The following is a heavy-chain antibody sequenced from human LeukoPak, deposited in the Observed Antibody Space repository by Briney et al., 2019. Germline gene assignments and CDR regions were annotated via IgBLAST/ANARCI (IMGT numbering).Heavy chain of an antibody. V-gene: IGHV3-23*01. CDR3: AKRYCGGAACYTMD. J-gene: IGHJ4*02. CDR2: IAANGGST. CDR1: GFTFSSHA. D-gene: IGHD2-21*01. Sequence: PGGSLRLSCAASGFTFSSHAMTWVRQTPGKGLEWVSTIAANGGSTYYADSVKGRFTISRDNPKNTLYLQMNGLRAEDTAIYYCAKRYCGGAACYTMDWGQGTLVTASS.